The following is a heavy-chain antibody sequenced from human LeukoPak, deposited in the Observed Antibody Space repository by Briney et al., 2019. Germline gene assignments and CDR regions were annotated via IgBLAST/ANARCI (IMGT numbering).Heavy chain of an antibody. CDR2: ISGSGGSA. D-gene: IGHD3-16*01. V-gene: IGHV3-23*01. Sequence: GGSLRLSCAASGITFSSYAMSWVRQAPGKGLEWVSAISGSGGSAYYADSVKGRFTISRDNSKNTLYLQMNSLRAEDTAVYYCAKDMGAHQFDYWGQGTLVTVSS. J-gene: IGHJ4*02. CDR3: AKDMGAHQFDY. CDR1: GITFSSYA.